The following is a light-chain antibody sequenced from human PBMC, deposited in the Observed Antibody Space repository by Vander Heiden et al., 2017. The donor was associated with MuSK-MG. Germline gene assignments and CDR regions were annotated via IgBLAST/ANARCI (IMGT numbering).Light chain of an antibody. CDR1: SSDVGAYNY. Sequence: QSALTQPASVSGSPGQSITISCTGTSSDVGAYNYVSWYQQHPGNAPKVMIYGVTNRPSGVSNRFSGSKSGNTASLTISGLQAEDEADYYCSSFSSSRTLIFGGGTKLTVL. V-gene: IGLV2-14*03. CDR2: GVT. J-gene: IGLJ2*01. CDR3: SSFSSSRTLI.